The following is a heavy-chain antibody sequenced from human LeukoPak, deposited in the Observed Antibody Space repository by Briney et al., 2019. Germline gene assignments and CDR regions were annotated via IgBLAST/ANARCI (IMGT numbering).Heavy chain of an antibody. CDR3: ITLRRCY. Sequence: GGSLRLSCAASGFTFSDAWMSWVRQAAGKWLEWVGRIESKTDGGTTDYAAPVKGRFTISRDDSRNMVSLQMNSLKTEDTAVYYCITLRRCYWGQGTLVTASS. CDR2: IESKTDGGTT. D-gene: IGHD3-10*01. CDR1: GFTFSDAW. J-gene: IGHJ4*02. V-gene: IGHV3-15*04.